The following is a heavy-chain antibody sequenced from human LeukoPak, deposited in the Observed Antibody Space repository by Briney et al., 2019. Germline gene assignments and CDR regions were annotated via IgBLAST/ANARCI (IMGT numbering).Heavy chain of an antibody. J-gene: IGHJ3*02. CDR1: GGSFSGYY. V-gene: IGHV4-34*01. D-gene: IGHD3-22*01. CDR3: ARGQPNYYDSSGYYGSDAFDI. CDR2: INHSGST. Sequence: SETLSLTCAVYGGSFSGYYWSWIRQPPGKGLEWIGEINHSGSTNYNPSLKSRVTISVDTSKNQFSLHLSSVTAADTAVYYCARGQPNYYDSSGYYGSDAFDIWGQGTMVTVSS.